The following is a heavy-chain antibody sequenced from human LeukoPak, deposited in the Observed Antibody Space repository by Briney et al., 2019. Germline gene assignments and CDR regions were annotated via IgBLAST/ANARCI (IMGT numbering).Heavy chain of an antibody. V-gene: IGHV1-18*01. CDR3: AYDYSSSGKLSSSDV. CDR2: ISAYNGNT. D-gene: IGHD6-6*01. Sequence: HGASVKVSCKASGYTFTSYGISWVRQAPGQGLEWMGCISAYNGNTNYAQKLQGRVTMTTDTSTSTAYMELSSLRSEDTAVYYCAYDYSSSGKLSSSDVWGQGTTVTVSS. CDR1: GYTFTSYG. J-gene: IGHJ6*02.